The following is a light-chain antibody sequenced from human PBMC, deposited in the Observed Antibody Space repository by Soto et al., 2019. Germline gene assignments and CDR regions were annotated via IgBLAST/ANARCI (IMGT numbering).Light chain of an antibody. J-gene: IGKJ1*01. V-gene: IGKV3-20*01. CDR3: QQYGSSPRT. Sequence: DIELTQSPGTLSLSPGQRATLSCRASQSVSSSYLAWYQQKPGQAPRLLIYGASSRATGIPDRFSGSGSGTDFTLTISRLEPEDFAVYYCQQYGSSPRTFGQGTKVDNK. CDR2: GAS. CDR1: QSVSSSY.